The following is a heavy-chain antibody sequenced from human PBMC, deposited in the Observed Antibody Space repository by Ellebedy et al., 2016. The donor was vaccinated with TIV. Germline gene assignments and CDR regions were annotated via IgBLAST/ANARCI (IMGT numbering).Heavy chain of an antibody. J-gene: IGHJ5*02. V-gene: IGHV3-11*01. Sequence: GESLKISCAASGFTFSDYCMTWIRQAPGKGLEWVSYISNGDSSIFYADSVRGRFTISRDNAKNLLYLQMKSLRAEDTAVYYCARDARFIDHQHNWFDPWGQGTLVTVSS. CDR3: ARDARFIDHQHNWFDP. D-gene: IGHD2-2*01. CDR2: ISNGDSSI. CDR1: GFTFSDYC.